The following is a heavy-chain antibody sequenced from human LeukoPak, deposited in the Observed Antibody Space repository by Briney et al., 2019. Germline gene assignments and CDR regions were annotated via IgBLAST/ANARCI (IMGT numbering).Heavy chain of an antibody. CDR2: IYTDGGST. V-gene: IGHV3-74*01. J-gene: IGHJ4*02. CDR1: GFTFSSYW. CDR3: AREPPSGELDF. Sequence: GGSLRLSCAASGFTFSSYWMHWVRQAPGKGLVWVSRIYTDGGSTTYADSVKGRFTISRDNAKNTLYLQMYSLRAEDTAVYYCAREPPSGELDFWGQGTLVTVSS.